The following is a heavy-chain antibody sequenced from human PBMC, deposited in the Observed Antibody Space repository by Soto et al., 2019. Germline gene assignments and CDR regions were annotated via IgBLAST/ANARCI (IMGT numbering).Heavy chain of an antibody. CDR3: AKGVLAARPPHFDY. Sequence: EVQLLESGGGLVQPGGSLRLSCAASGFTFSSYAMSWVRQAPGKGLEWVSTISGSGGNTYYADSVKGRFIISRDNSKNTLYLQMNSLRAEDMAVFYCAKGVLAARPPHFDYWGQGTLVTVSS. CDR2: ISGSGGNT. J-gene: IGHJ4*02. V-gene: IGHV3-23*01. CDR1: GFTFSSYA. D-gene: IGHD6-6*01.